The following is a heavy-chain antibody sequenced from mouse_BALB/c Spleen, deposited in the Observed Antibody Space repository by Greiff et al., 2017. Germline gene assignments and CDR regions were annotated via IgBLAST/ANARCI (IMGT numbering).Heavy chain of an antibody. J-gene: IGHJ4*01. CDR1: GFTFSSYA. Sequence: EVQLQESGGGLVKPGGSLKLSCAASGFTFSSYAMSWVRQSPEKRLEWVAEISSGGSYTYYPDTVTGRFTISRDNAKNTLYLEMSSLRSEDTAMYYCARDGGTYYYAMDYWGQGTSVTVSS. CDR2: ISSGGSYT. CDR3: ARDGGTYYYAMDY. V-gene: IGHV5-9-4*01. D-gene: IGHD5-1*01.